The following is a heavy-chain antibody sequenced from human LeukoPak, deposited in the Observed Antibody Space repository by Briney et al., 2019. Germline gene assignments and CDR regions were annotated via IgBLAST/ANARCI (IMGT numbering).Heavy chain of an antibody. CDR3: ARDPDGSGSDAFDI. CDR2: ISSSSSYI. J-gene: IGHJ3*02. V-gene: IGHV3-21*01. D-gene: IGHD3-10*01. CDR1: GFTFSSYS. Sequence: PGRSLRLSCAASGFTFSSYSMNWVRQAPGKGLEWVSSISSSSSYIYYADSVKGRFTISRDNAKNSLYLQMNSLRAEDTAVYYCARDPDGSGSDAFDIWGQGTMVTVSS.